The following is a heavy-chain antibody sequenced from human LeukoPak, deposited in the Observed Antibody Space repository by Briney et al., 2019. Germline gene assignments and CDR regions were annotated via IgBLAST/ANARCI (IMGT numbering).Heavy chain of an antibody. CDR3: ARAYGSSWSDY. V-gene: IGHV1-18*01. D-gene: IGHD6-13*01. CDR2: INAYNGDT. Sequence: ASVTVSCKASGYTFTNYGINWVRQAPGQGLEWMGWINAYNGDTNYAQKLQGRVTMTTDTSTTTAYMELRSLRSDDTALYYCARAYGSSWSDYWGQGTLVTVSS. J-gene: IGHJ4*02. CDR1: GYTFTNYG.